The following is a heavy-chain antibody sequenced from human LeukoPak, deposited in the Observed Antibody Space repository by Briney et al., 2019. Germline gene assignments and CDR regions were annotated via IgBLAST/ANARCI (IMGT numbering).Heavy chain of an antibody. CDR2: ISSSSSTI. CDR1: GFTFSSYS. CDR3: ARAPGVYSGYDSGTVVGATY. V-gene: IGHV3-48*01. D-gene: IGHD5-12*01. J-gene: IGHJ4*02. Sequence: GGSLRLSCAASGFTFSSYSMNWVRQAPGKGLEWVSFISSSSSTIYYADSVKGRFTISRDNAKNSLFLQMNSLRAEDTAVYYCARAPGVYSGYDSGTVVGATYWGQGTLVTVSS.